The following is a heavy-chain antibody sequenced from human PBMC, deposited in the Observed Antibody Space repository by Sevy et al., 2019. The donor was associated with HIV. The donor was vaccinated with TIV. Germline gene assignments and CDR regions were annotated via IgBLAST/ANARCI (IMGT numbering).Heavy chain of an antibody. D-gene: IGHD3-9*01. CDR2: INQDGRQK. Sequence: GGSLRLSCGASGFTFSTYWMNWVRQAPGKGLEWVANINQDGRQKYYVDSAKGRVTFSKDNAKNSLYLQMSSLRAEDTAVYYCAREFDGGPDYWGQGTLVTVSS. V-gene: IGHV3-7*01. J-gene: IGHJ4*02. CDR3: AREFDGGPDY. CDR1: GFTFSTYW.